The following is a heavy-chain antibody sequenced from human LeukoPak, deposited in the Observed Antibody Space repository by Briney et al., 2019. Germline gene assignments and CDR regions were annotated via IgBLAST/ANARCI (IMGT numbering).Heavy chain of an antibody. D-gene: IGHD3-22*01. Sequence: GGSLRLSCAASGFTFSSYAMSWVRQAPGKGLEWVSAISGSGGSTYYAHSVKGRFTISRDNSRNTLYLQMNSLRAEDTAVYYCAKDLYYYDSSGYFDYWGQGTLVTVSS. CDR1: GFTFSSYA. CDR2: ISGSGGST. V-gene: IGHV3-23*01. J-gene: IGHJ4*02. CDR3: AKDLYYYDSSGYFDY.